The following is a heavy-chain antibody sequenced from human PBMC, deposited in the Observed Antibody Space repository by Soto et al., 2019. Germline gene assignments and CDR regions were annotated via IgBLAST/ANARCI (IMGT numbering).Heavy chain of an antibody. CDR3: VKDGYSYGYGYYYYGMDV. D-gene: IGHD5-18*01. Sequence: GGSLRLSCSASGFTFSSYAMHWVRQAPGKGLEYVSAISSNGGSTYYADSVKGRFTISRDNSKNTLYLQMSSLRAEDTAVYYCVKDGYSYGYGYYYYGMDVWGQGTTVTVSS. CDR2: ISSNGGST. CDR1: GFTFSSYA. V-gene: IGHV3-64D*08. J-gene: IGHJ6*02.